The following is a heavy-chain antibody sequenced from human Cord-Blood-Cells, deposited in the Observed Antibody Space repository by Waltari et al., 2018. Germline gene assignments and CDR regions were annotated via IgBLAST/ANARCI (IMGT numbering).Heavy chain of an antibody. Sequence: QVQLVESGGGVVQPGRSLRLSCAASGFTFSSYGLHWVRQAPGKGLEWVAVIWYDGSNKYYADSVKGRFTNSRDNSKNTLYLQMNSLRAEDTAVYYCARGGVTGDRGYFDLWGRGTLVTVSS. CDR3: ARGGVTGDRGYFDL. D-gene: IGHD7-27*01. CDR1: GFTFSSYG. J-gene: IGHJ2*01. CDR2: IWYDGSNK. V-gene: IGHV3-33*01.